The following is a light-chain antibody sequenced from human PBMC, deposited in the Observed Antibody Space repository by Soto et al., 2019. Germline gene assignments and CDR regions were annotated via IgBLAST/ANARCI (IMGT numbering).Light chain of an antibody. J-gene: IGKJ3*01. CDR3: QQYYSWPPLFT. V-gene: IGKV3D-15*01. CDR1: QSIATN. CDR2: GAS. Sequence: ELVMTQSPAILSLSPGETASLSCRASQSIATNLAWYQQRPGQAPRLLIYGASTRATDVPARFSGSVSGTEFILSSPSLQSEGFAVYYCQQYYSWPPLFTFGPGTTLDL.